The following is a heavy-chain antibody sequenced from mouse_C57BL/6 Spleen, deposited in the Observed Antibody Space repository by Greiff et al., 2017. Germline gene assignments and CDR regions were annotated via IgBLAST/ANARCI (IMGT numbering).Heavy chain of an antibody. V-gene: IGHV1-15*01. J-gene: IGHJ3*01. D-gene: IGHD1-1*01. CDR1: GYTFTDYE. CDR3: TRTATVVAP. CDR2: IDPETGGT. Sequence: VQLVESGAELVRPGASVTLSCKASGYTFTDYEMHWVKQTPVHGLEWIGAIDPETGGTAYNQKFKGKAILTADKSSSTAYMELRSLTSEDSAVYYCTRTATVVAPWGQGTLVTVSA.